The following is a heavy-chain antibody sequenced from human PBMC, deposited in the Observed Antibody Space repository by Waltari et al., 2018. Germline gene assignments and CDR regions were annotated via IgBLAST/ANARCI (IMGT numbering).Heavy chain of an antibody. CDR1: GFRFDDYA. V-gene: IGHV3-9*01. D-gene: IGHD3-10*01. Sequence: EVQLVTSGGGLVQPGRSLRLACVGSGFRFDDYAMYWVRQRPGKGLEWLSGIGWNSGAIGYADSVRGRFSTYRDNARKSLYLQMGRLRPEDTALYCCVKGGWGFGAFYEQHWGQGIQVTVSS. CDR2: IGWNSGAI. CDR3: VKGGWGFGAFYEQH. J-gene: IGHJ4*02.